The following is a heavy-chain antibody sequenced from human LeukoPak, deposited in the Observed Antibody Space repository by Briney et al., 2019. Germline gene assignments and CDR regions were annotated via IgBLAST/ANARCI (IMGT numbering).Heavy chain of an antibody. CDR1: GYTFTSYD. J-gene: IGHJ5*02. CDR3: ATTLRNNPP. V-gene: IGHV1-8*01. CDR2: TNPNTGNT. Sequence: ASVKVSCKASGYTFTSYDINWVRQATGQGLEWIGFTNPNTGNTVYAQKFQGRVIMTSDTSINTAYMELSRWTSEDTAVYYCATTLRNNPPWGQGTLVTVSS. D-gene: IGHD5-12*01.